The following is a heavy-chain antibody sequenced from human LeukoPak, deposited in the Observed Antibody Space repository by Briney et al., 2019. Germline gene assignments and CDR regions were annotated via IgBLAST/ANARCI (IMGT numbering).Heavy chain of an antibody. CDR3: PRGGLRFLEWLYYFDY. D-gene: IGHD3-3*01. V-gene: IGHV1-69*05. CDR2: IIPIFGTA. J-gene: IGHJ4*02. CDR1: GGTFSSYA. Sequence: GASVKVSCKXSGGTFSSYAISWVRQAPGQGLEWMGGIIPIFGTANYAQKFQGRVTITTDESTSTAYMELSSLRSEDTAVYYCPRGGLRFLEWLYYFDYWGQGTLVTVSS.